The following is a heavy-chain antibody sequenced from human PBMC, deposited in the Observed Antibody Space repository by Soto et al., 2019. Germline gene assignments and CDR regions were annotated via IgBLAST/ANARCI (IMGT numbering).Heavy chain of an antibody. CDR2: SYYSGST. J-gene: IGHJ2*01. CDR3: ARGNFKLWFGELNL. Sequence: QVQLQESGPGLVKPSQTLSLTCTVSGGSISSGDYYWNWIRQPPGKGLEWIGYSYYSGSTYYNPSLKSRVTRSVDTSKNQFSLKLSSVTAADTAVYYCARGNFKLWFGELNLWGRGTLVTVSS. D-gene: IGHD3-10*01. V-gene: IGHV4-30-4*01. CDR1: GGSISSGDYY.